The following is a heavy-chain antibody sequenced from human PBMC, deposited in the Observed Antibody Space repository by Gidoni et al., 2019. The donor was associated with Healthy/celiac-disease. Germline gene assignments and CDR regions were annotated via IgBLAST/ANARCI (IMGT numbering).Heavy chain of an antibody. CDR3: ARGWGRYYYYYYGMDV. J-gene: IGHJ6*02. D-gene: IGHD7-27*01. Sequence: VQLQQWGAGLLKPSETLSLTCAVYGGSFSGYYWSWIRQPPGKGLEWIGEINHSGSTNYNPSLKSRVTISVDTSKNQFSLKLSSVTAADTAVYYCARGWGRYYYYYYGMDVWGQGTTVTVSS. CDR2: INHSGST. CDR1: GGSFSGYY. V-gene: IGHV4-34*01.